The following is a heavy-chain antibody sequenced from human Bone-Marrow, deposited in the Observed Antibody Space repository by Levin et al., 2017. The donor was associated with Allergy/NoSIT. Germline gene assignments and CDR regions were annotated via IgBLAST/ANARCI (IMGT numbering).Heavy chain of an antibody. Sequence: ASVKVSCKGSGYSFTSYWIGWVRQMPGKGLEWMGIIYPGDSDTRYSPSFQGQVTISADKSISTAYLQWSSLKASDTAMYYCARGGYYDSSGYYAHNWFDPWGQGTLVTVSS. CDR2: IYPGDSDT. V-gene: IGHV5-51*01. J-gene: IGHJ5*02. CDR3: ARGGYYDSSGYYAHNWFDP. CDR1: GYSFTSYW. D-gene: IGHD3-22*01.